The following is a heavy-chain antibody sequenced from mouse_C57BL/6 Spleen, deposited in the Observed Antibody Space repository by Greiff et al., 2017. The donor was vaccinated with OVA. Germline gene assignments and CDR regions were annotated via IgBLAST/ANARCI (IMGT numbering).Heavy chain of an antibody. J-gene: IGHJ1*03. V-gene: IGHV1-64*01. CDR2: IHPNSGST. Sequence: VQLQQPGAELVKPGASVKLSCKASGYTFTSYWMHWVKQRPGQGLEWIGMIHPNSGSTNYNEKFKSKATLTVDKSSSTAYRQLSSLTSEDSAVYDCARSNGYYETGWYFDVWGTGTTVTVSS. CDR3: ARSNGYYETGWYFDV. CDR1: GYTFTSYW. D-gene: IGHD2-3*01.